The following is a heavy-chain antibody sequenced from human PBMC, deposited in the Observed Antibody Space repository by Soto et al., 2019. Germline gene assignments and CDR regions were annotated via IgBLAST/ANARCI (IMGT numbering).Heavy chain of an antibody. Sequence: QVQLVQSGAEVRKPGASVKVSCKASGYTFNRHYIQWVRQAPGQGLEWMGMIDPSGGDTNYAKKFQGRVTLTSETSTNTVYMGLSSLRSEGAAVYYCAKRRGVGLTRSSFDYWGPGSLVIVSS. CDR2: IDPSGGDT. D-gene: IGHD1-26*01. J-gene: IGHJ4*02. CDR3: AKRRGVGLTRSSFDY. V-gene: IGHV1-46*02. CDR1: GYTFNRHY.